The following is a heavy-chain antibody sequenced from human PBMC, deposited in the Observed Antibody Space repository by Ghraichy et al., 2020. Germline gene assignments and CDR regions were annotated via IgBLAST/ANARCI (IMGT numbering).Heavy chain of an antibody. V-gene: IGHV4-30-2*01. D-gene: IGHD3-22*01. J-gene: IGHJ3*02. CDR2: IYHSGST. CDR1: GGSISSGGYS. CDR3: ARARYYYDSSGYYISDAFDI. Sequence: SETLSLTCAVSGGSISSGGYSWSWIRQPPGKGLEWIGYIYHSGSTYYNPSLKSRVTISVDRSKNQFSLKLSSVTAADTAVYYCARARYYYDSSGYYISDAFDIWGQGTMVTVSS.